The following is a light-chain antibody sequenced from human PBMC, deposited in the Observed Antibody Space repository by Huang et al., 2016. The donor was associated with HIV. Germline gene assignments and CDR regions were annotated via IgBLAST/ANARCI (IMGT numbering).Light chain of an antibody. CDR1: QDIDNY. V-gene: IGKV1-27*01. CDR2: AAS. CDR3: QKYNSAPIT. J-gene: IGKJ5*01. Sequence: DIQMTQSPSSLSASVGDSVTITCRASQDIDNYLAWYQQKPGKVTKLLIFAASALKSGGQSRVSGGGSGKHFSLNSSSLQPEDVATYYCQKYNSAPITFGQGTRLEI.